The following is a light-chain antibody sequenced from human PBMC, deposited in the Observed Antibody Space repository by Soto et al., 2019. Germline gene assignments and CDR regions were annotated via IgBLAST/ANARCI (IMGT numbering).Light chain of an antibody. V-gene: IGKV1-9*01. CDR3: QQLISYPLN. CDR1: QGISSY. J-gene: IGKJ4*01. Sequence: DIQMTQSPSSVSASVGDRVTITCRASQGISSYLAWYQQKPGKAPKLLIYAASTLQSGVPSRFSGSGSGTEFTLTISSLQPEDCATYYCQQLISYPLNFGGGTKVDIK. CDR2: AAS.